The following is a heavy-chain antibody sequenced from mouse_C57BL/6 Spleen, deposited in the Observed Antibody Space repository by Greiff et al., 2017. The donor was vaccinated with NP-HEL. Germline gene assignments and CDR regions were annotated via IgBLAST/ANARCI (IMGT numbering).Heavy chain of an antibody. CDR3: ARPYGSSYRNAMDY. J-gene: IGHJ4*01. D-gene: IGHD1-1*01. Sequence: EVQRVESGGGLVKPGGSLKLSCAASGFTFSDYGMHWVRQAPEKGLEWVAYISSGSSTIYYADTVKGRFTISRDNAKNTLFLQMTSLRSEDTAMYYCARPYGSSYRNAMDYWGQGTSVTVSS. CDR1: GFTFSDYG. CDR2: ISSGSSTI. V-gene: IGHV5-17*01.